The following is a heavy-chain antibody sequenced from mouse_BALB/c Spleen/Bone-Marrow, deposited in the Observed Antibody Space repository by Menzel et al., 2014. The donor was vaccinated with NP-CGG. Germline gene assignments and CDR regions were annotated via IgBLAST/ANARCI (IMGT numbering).Heavy chain of an antibody. CDR1: GYTFTDYY. CDR3: ARSTGYYVGTWFAS. CDR2: INPNNGDT. Sequence: VQLKQSGPELVKPGASVKMSCKASGYTFTDYYMKWVKLSHGKSLEWIGDINPNNGDTFYNQKFKGKATLTVDESSSTAYMQLNSLTSEDSAAYYCARSTGYYVGTWFASWGQGTLVTVSA. D-gene: IGHD2-3*01. V-gene: IGHV1-26*01. J-gene: IGHJ3*01.